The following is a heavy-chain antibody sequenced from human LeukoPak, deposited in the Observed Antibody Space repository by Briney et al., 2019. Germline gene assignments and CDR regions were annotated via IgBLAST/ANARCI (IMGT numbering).Heavy chain of an antibody. Sequence: SGSGANTYYADSVKGRFTISRDNSKNTLYLQVNSLRAEDTAVYYCAKAKSYYSNYDYWGQGTLVTASS. CDR2: SGSGANT. V-gene: IGHV3-23*01. J-gene: IGHJ4*02. D-gene: IGHD4-11*01. CDR3: AKAKSYYSNYDY.